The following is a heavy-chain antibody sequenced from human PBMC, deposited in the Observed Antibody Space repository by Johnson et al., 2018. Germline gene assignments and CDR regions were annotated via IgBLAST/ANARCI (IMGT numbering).Heavy chain of an antibody. CDR1: GFTFRSYS. V-gene: IGHV3-30*18. Sequence: QVQLVESGGGLVQPGGSLRLSCSASGFTFRSYSMHWVRQAPGKGLEWVAVISYDGSNKYYADSVKGRFTISRDNSKNTFYLQMNSLGAEDTAVDYCAKAYNYASSGYNWYFDLWGRGTLVTVSS. CDR2: ISYDGSNK. CDR3: AKAYNYASSGYNWYFDL. J-gene: IGHJ2*01. D-gene: IGHD3-22*01.